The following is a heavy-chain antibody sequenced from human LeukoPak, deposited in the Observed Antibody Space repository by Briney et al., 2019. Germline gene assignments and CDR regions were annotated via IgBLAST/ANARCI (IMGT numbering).Heavy chain of an antibody. D-gene: IGHD2-8*01. V-gene: IGHV1-18*01. CDR2: ISTYNGNT. J-gene: IGHJ3*02. Sequence: ASVKVSCKTSDYTFTNYAITWVRQAPGQGLEWMGWISTYNGNTNYGQKFQGRVNMTTDTSTSTAYMELRSLTSADTAVYYCARVAGDTNTHTFDIWGQGTMVSVSS. CDR1: DYTFTNYA. CDR3: ARVAGDTNTHTFDI.